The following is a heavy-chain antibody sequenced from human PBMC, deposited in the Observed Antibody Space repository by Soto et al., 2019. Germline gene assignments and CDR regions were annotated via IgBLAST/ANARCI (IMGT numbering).Heavy chain of an antibody. CDR3: AVQGYGGYGWGLCDH. CDR2: ISGSGETT. CDR1: GFTFISYA. Sequence: EVQLLESGGGLVQPGVSLRLSCAASGFTFISYAMSWVRQAPGQGLEWVSRISGSGETTHYADSVKGRFTISRDNTKKDLSLEVDSLRVEDTAVYDCAVQGYGGYGWGLCDHWGQGTMVTVSS. D-gene: IGHD5-12*01. J-gene: IGHJ5*02. V-gene: IGHV3-23*01.